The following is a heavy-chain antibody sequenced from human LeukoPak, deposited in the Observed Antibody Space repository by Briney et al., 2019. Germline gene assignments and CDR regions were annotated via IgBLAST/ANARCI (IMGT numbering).Heavy chain of an antibody. CDR3: ARDGSQQWSFMDV. Sequence: PSETLSLTCTVSGGSISPYYWHWTRQPPGKGLEWIGYIYYSGSTSYNPSLKSRVTISVDTSKNEFSLKLSSATAADTAVYYCARDGSQQWSFMDVWGQGTTVTVSS. CDR1: GGSISPYY. CDR2: IYYSGST. D-gene: IGHD6-19*01. V-gene: IGHV4-59*01. J-gene: IGHJ6*02.